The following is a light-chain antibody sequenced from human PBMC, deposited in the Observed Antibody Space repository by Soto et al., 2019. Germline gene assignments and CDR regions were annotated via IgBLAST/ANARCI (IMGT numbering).Light chain of an antibody. J-gene: IGKJ4*01. CDR3: QQYYSTPLT. CDR2: WAS. CDR1: QSVLSSSNNKNY. Sequence: DIVMTQSPDSLAVSLGERATINCKSSQSVLSSSNNKNYLAWYQQKPGQPPKLLIYWASTRESGVPDRFSGSGSGTDFTLTISSLQAEDVAVYYCQQYYSTPLTFGGGTKVEI. V-gene: IGKV4-1*01.